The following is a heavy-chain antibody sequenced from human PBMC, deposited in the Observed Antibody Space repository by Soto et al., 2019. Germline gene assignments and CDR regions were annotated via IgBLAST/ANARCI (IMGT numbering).Heavy chain of an antibody. CDR3: ARHYSAMGV. Sequence: EVQLVETGGDLIQPGGSLRLSCAASGFTVSSDSMTWVRQAPGKGLEWISIIYSDNNTDYADSVKGRLSISSDTSKNILYLQMNSLRAEDTAEYYCARHYSAMGVWGQGTTVTVSS. V-gene: IGHV3-53*02. J-gene: IGHJ6*02. CDR2: IYSDNNT. CDR1: GFTVSSDS.